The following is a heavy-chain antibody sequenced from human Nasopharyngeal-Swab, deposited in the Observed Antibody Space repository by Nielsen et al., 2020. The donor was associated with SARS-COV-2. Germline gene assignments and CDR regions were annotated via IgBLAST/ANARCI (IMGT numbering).Heavy chain of an antibody. J-gene: IGHJ3*02. CDR1: NGSINSYY. D-gene: IGHD3-22*01. V-gene: IGHV4-59*13. Sequence: SETLSLTCTVSNGSINSYYWSWIRQPPGKGLEWIGYIYFSGSTSYNPSLKSRVTISVDTSKNQSSLKLSSVTAADTAVYYCARNLVGYYYDMVGAFDIWGQGTMVTVSS. CDR3: ARNLVGYYYDMVGAFDI. CDR2: IYFSGST.